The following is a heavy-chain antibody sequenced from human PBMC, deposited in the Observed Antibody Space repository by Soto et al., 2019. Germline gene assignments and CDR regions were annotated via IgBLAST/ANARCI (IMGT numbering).Heavy chain of an antibody. V-gene: IGHV1-69*01. Sequence: QVHLVQSGAEVKKSGSSVRVSCTASGGPFTNDAISWVRQAPGQVLAGLGRIIPFFGTPDYSQSFQGRLTITAYESTGTAEMDLRSLRSDDTAVYYCAREVVTETTLGYFDFWGQGTLVTVSS. J-gene: IGHJ4*02. CDR3: AREVVTETTLGYFDF. CDR2: IIPFFGTP. D-gene: IGHD2-21*02. CDR1: GGPFTNDA.